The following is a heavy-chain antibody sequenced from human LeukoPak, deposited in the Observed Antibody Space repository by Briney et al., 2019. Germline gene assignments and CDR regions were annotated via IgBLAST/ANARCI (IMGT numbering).Heavy chain of an antibody. CDR1: RGTFSSYA. CDR3: ARVYYYGSGSYYSMNWFDP. D-gene: IGHD3-10*01. CDR2: IIPIFGIA. Sequence: GSSVKVSCKASRGTFSSYAISWVRQAPGQGLEWMGRIIPIFGIANYAQKFQGRVTITADKSTSTAYMELSSLRSEDTAVYYCARVYYYGSGSYYSMNWFDPWGQGTLVTVSS. V-gene: IGHV1-69*04. J-gene: IGHJ5*02.